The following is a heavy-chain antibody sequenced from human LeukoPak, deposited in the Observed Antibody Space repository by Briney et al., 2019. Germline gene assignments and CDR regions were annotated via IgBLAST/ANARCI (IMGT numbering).Heavy chain of an antibody. V-gene: IGHV3-30*03. D-gene: IGHD4-23*01. CDR3: ARVGTVVHFDY. Sequence: GGSLRLSCAASGFTFSSYGMHWVRQAPGKGLEWVAVISYDGSNKCYADSVKGRFTISRDNSKNTLYLQMNSLRAEDTAVYYCARVGTVVHFDYWGQGTLVTVSS. CDR1: GFTFSSYG. CDR2: ISYDGSNK. J-gene: IGHJ4*02.